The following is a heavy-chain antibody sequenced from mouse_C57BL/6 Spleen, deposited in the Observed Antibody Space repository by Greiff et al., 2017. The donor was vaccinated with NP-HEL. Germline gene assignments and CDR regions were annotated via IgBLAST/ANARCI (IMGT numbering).Heavy chain of an antibody. CDR2: INPSSGYT. Sequence: QVQLKQSGAELARPGASVKMSCKASGYTFTSYTMHWVKQRPGQGLEWIGYINPSSGYTKYNQKFKDKATLTADKSSSTAYMQLSSLTSEDSAVYYCAGYSNYDYFDYWGQGTTLTVSS. D-gene: IGHD2-5*01. CDR1: GYTFTSYT. J-gene: IGHJ2*01. CDR3: AGYSNYDYFDY. V-gene: IGHV1-4*01.